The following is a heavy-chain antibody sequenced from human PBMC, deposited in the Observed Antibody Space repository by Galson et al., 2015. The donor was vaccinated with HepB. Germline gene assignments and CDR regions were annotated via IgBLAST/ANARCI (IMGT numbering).Heavy chain of an antibody. D-gene: IGHD1-26*01. CDR3: ARILTDSGSYYYYYGMDV. V-gene: IGHV1-3*01. J-gene: IGHJ6*02. Sequence: SVKVSCKASGYTFTSYAMHWVRQAPGQRLEWMGWINAGNGNTKYSQKFQGRVTITRDTSASTAYMELSSLRSEDTAVYYCARILTDSGSYYYYYGMDVWGQGTTVTVSS. CDR2: INAGNGNT. CDR1: GYTFTSYA.